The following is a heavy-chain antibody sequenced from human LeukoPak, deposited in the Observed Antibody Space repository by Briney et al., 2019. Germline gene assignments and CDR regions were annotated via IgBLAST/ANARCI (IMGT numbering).Heavy chain of an antibody. CDR2: MNPNSGNT. Sequence: ASVKVSCKASGYTFTSYDINWVRQATGQGLEWMGWMNPNSGNTGYAQKFQGRVTMTRNTSISTAYMELSSLRSEDTAAYYCARGSSSSWYRGNWFDPWGQGTLVTVSS. V-gene: IGHV1-8*01. D-gene: IGHD6-13*01. J-gene: IGHJ5*02. CDR1: GYTFTSYD. CDR3: ARGSSSSWYRGNWFDP.